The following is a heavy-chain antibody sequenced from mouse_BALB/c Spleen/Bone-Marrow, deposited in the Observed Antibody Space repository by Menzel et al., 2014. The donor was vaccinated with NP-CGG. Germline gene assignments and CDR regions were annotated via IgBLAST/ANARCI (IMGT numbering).Heavy chain of an antibody. CDR3: ARSRDVGYFDY. Sequence: EVKLMESGPELVRPGASVKVSCKASGYAFTSYNMFWVKQSHGKGLEWIGYIDPYNGGTSYNQKFKGKATLTVDKSSSTAYMHLNSLTSEDSAVYYCARSRDVGYFDYWGQGTTLTVSS. CDR1: GYAFTSYN. V-gene: IGHV1S135*01. CDR2: IDPYNGGT. D-gene: IGHD3-3*01. J-gene: IGHJ2*01.